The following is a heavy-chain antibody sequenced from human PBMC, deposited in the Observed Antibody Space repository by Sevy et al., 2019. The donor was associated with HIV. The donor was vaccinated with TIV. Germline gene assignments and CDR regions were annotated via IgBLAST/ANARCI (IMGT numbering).Heavy chain of an antibody. CDR2: VYTSGTT. J-gene: IGHJ3*02. CDR1: GGPIGSDSYY. D-gene: IGHD1-1*01. V-gene: IGHV4-61*02. CDR3: ARLHSANWSAFDI. Sequence: SETLSLTCTVSGGPIGSDSYYWSWIRQPAGKGPEWIGRVYTSGTTNLNPSLKSRVTLSIDTSKNLYSLELRSVTAADTAVYFCARLHSANWSAFDIWGQGTMVTVSS.